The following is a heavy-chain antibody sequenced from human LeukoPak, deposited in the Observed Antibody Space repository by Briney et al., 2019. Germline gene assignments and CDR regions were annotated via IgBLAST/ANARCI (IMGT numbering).Heavy chain of an antibody. CDR3: AMGPPESISSDY. J-gene: IGHJ4*02. CDR2: MNPKNANT. V-gene: IGHV1-8*01. Sequence: GASVKVSCKASGYTFTRYDINWVRQAPGQGVEWMGWMNPKNANTGYAQKFQGRVTMTRNTSISTAYMEVTSLRSEDTAVYYCAMGPPESISSDYWGQGSLVTVSS. CDR1: GYTFTRYD. D-gene: IGHD6-13*01.